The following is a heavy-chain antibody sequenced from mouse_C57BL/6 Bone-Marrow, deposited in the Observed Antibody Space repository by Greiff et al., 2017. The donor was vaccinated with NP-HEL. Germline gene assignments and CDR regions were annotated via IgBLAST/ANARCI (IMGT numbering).Heavy chain of an antibody. CDR1: GYSITSGYY. V-gene: IGHV3-6*01. D-gene: IGHD1-1*01. J-gene: IGHJ2*01. CDR2: ISYDGSN. Sequence: VQLKQSGPGLVKPSQSLSLTCSVTGYSITSGYYWNWIRQFPGNKLEWMGYISYDGSNNYNPSLKNRISITRDTSKNQFFLKLNSVTTEDTATYYCARRTTVVAYYFDDWGQGTTLTVSS. CDR3: ARRTTVVAYYFDD.